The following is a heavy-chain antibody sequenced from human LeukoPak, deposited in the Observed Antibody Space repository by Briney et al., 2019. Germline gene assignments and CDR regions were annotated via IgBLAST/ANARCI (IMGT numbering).Heavy chain of an antibody. CDR1: AYTFTSYD. V-gene: IGHV1-2*02. D-gene: IGHD6-6*01. Sequence: ASVKVSCKASAYTFTSYDINWVRQATGQGLEWMGWINPNSGGTNYAQKFQDRVTMTRDTSISTAYMELSRLRSDDTAVYYCASSIADDAFDIWGQGTMVTVSS. CDR2: INPNSGGT. J-gene: IGHJ3*02. CDR3: ASSIADDAFDI.